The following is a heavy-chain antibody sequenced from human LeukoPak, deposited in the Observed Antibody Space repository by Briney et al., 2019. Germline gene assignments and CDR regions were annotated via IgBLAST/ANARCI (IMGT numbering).Heavy chain of an antibody. D-gene: IGHD6-6*01. CDR2: INTNTVNQ. CDR1: GYTFTSYA. V-gene: IGHV7-4-1*02. J-gene: IGHJ4*02. CDR3: ARGGGLYSSSSSWGLFDY. Sequence: ASVKVSCKASGYTFTSYAMNWVRQAPGQGLEWMGWINTNTVNQPYAQGFPGRFVCSLDTSVSTAYLQISNLKAEDTAVSYCARGGGLYSSSSSWGLFDYWGQGTLVTVSS.